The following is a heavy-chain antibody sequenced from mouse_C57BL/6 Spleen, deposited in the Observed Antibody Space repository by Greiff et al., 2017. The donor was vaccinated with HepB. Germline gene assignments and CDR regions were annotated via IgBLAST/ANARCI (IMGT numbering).Heavy chain of an antibody. V-gene: IGHV5-12*01. CDR3: ARRGEGYDGGFAY. Sequence: EVKVVESGGGLVQPGGSLKLSCAASGFTFSDYYMYWVRQTPEKRLEWVAYISNGGGSTYYPDTVKGRFTISRDNAKNTLYLQMSRLKSEDTAMYYCARRGEGYDGGFAYWGQGTLVTVSA. CDR1: GFTFSDYY. CDR2: ISNGGGST. D-gene: IGHD2-2*01. J-gene: IGHJ3*01.